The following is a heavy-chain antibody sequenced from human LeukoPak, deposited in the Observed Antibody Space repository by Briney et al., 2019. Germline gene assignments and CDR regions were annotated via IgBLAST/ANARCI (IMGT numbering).Heavy chain of an antibody. D-gene: IGHD1-1*01. J-gene: IGHJ4*02. CDR1: GYTFPRYG. CDR3: ARDTREGTGSSEAGY. V-gene: IGHV1-18*01. Sequence: VASVKVSCKASGYTFPRYGISWVRQAPGQGLEWMAWISAYNGNTDYAQKLQGRVTMTTDTSTSTAYMELSSLRSEDTAVYYCARDTREGTGSSEAGYWGQGTLVTVSS. CDR2: ISAYNGNT.